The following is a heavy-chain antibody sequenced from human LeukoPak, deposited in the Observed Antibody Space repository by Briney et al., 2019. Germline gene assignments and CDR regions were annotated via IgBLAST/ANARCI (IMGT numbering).Heavy chain of an antibody. CDR2: INDGGNRK. J-gene: IGHJ4*02. CDR3: VKDFHNSWTFDY. V-gene: IGHV3-30*02. D-gene: IGHD6-13*01. Sequence: GGSLRLSCAASGFTFSTCGMHWVRQAPGKGLEWVAFINDGGNRKDYADSVQGRLTISRDTSKNILYLQMNSLRVEDTAVYYCVKDFHNSWTFDYWGQGILVTVSS. CDR1: GFTFSTCG.